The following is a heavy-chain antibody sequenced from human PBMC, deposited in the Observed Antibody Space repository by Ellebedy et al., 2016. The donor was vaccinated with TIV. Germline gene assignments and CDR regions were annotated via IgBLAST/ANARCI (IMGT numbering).Heavy chain of an antibody. CDR2: ISGSDGST. D-gene: IGHD6-6*01. CDR3: AKGSIPSTLTCLDY. V-gene: IGHV3-23*01. CDR1: GFTFSSYA. J-gene: IGHJ4*02. Sequence: PGGSLRLSCAASGFTFSSYAMSWVRQAPGKGLEWVSAISGSDGSTSYANSVKGRLTISRDNSKNTLYLQMNSLRAEDTAVYYCAKGSIPSTLTCLDYWGQGTLVTVSS.